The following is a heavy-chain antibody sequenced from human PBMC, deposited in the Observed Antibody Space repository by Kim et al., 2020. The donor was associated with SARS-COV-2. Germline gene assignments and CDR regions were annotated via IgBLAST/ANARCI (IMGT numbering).Heavy chain of an antibody. CDR3: AREDRTLYYFDY. J-gene: IGHJ4*02. V-gene: IGHV3-48*03. D-gene: IGHD3-16*02. CDR1: GFTFSSYE. Sequence: GGSLRLSCAASGFTFSSYEMNWVRQAPGKGLEWVSYISSSGSTIYYADSVKGRFTISRDNAKNSLYLQMNSLRAEDTAVYYCAREDRTLYYFDYWGQGTLVTVSS. CDR2: ISSSGSTI.